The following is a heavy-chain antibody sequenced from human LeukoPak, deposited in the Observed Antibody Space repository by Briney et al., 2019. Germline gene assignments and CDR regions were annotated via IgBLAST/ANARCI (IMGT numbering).Heavy chain of an antibody. J-gene: IGHJ4*02. CDR3: AKSSYYDSSGFYREYYFDY. D-gene: IGHD3-22*01. CDR2: ISGTGGST. V-gene: IGHV3-23*01. CDR1: GFSFNNFG. Sequence: GGSLRLSCVASGFSFNNFGMSWVRQAPGKGLEWVSSISGTGGSTHYADSVKGRFTISRDNSKNTLYLQMNSLRAGDTVVYYCAKSSYYDSSGFYREYYFDYWGQGTLVPVSS.